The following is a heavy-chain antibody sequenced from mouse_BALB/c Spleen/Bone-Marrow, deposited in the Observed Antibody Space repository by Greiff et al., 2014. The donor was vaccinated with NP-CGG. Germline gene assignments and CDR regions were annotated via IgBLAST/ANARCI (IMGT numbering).Heavy chain of an antibody. J-gene: IGHJ3*01. CDR2: ILPGSGTT. CDR3: ARGGYYTSIFAY. D-gene: IGHD5-1-1*01. CDR1: GYTFSSYW. V-gene: IGHV1-9*01. Sequence: QVQLKQSGAELMKPEASVKISCKATGYTFSSYWIEWVNQRPGHGLEWIGEILPGSGTTHYNEKFKDKATFTADTSSNTAYMQLSSLTSEDSAVYYCARGGYYTSIFAYWGQGTLVTVSA.